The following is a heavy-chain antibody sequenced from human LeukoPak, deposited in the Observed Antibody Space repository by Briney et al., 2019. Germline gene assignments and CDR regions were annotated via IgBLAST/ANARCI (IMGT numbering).Heavy chain of an antibody. CDR3: ASHRPTYYYDSSGSYDAFDI. CDR2: IYYSGST. V-gene: IGHV4-31*03. D-gene: IGHD3-22*01. CDR1: GGSISSGGYY. Sequence: PSETLSLTCTVSGGSISSGGYYWSWNRQHPGKGLEWIGYIYYSGSTYYNPSLKSRVTISVDTSKNQFSLKLSSVTAADTAVYYCASHRPTYYYDSSGSYDAFDIWGQGTMVTVSS. J-gene: IGHJ3*02.